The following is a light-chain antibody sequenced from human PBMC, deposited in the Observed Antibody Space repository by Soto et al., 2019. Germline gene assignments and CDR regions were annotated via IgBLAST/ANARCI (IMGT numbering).Light chain of an antibody. CDR3: QQYDNSPYT. V-gene: IGKV3-15*01. CDR2: GAS. CDR1: QSVSNN. J-gene: IGKJ2*01. Sequence: EIVMTHSPATLSVSPGERATVSCRARQSVSNNLAWYQQTPGQAPRLLIYGASTRATAIPARFSGSGSGTDFTLTISSLQSEDFAVYFCQQYDNSPYTFGQGTKLEIK.